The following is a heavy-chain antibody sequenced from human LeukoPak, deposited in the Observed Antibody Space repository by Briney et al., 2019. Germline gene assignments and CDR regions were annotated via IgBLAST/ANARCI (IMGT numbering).Heavy chain of an antibody. CDR1: GFTFSSYW. J-gene: IGHJ4*02. Sequence: GGSLRLSCAASGFTFSSYWMSWVRQAPGKGLEWVANIKQDGSEKYYVDSVKGRFTISRDNAKNSLYLQMNSLRAEDTAVYYCARVGPRPYYYGSGSYYDGWGQGTLVTVSS. CDR3: ARVGPRPYYYGSGSYYDG. D-gene: IGHD3-10*01. V-gene: IGHV3-7*01. CDR2: IKQDGSEK.